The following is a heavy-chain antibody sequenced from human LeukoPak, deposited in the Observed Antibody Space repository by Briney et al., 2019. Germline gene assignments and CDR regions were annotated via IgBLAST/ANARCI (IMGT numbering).Heavy chain of an antibody. CDR2: ISSSSSTI. Sequence: PGGSLRLSCAASGFTFSSYSMNWVRQAPGKGLEWVSYISSSSSTIYYADSVKGRFTISRDNAKNSLYLQMNSLRAEDTAVYYCARDRRIVATIDYYYGMDVWGQGTTVTVSS. V-gene: IGHV3-48*04. CDR3: ARDRRIVATIDYYYGMDV. CDR1: GFTFSSYS. D-gene: IGHD5-12*01. J-gene: IGHJ6*02.